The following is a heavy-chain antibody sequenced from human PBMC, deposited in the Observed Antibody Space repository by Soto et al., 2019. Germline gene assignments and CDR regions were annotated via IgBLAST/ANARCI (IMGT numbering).Heavy chain of an antibody. V-gene: IGHV4-4*02. D-gene: IGHD6-13*01. J-gene: IGHJ4*02. CDR2: IYHSGST. CDR1: GGSISSINW. Sequence: PSETLSLTCAVSGGSISSINWWSFVRQPPGKGLEWIGEIYHSGSTNYNPSLKSRVTISVDKSKNQFSLKLSSVTAADTAVYYCAKDMRYSSSWYDYWGQGTLVTVSS. CDR3: AKDMRYSSSWYDY.